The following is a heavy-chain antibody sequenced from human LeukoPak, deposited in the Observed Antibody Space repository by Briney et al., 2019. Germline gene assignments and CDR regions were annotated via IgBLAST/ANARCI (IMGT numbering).Heavy chain of an antibody. CDR3: ARGPRLYDSSGPTPGRTIRYFDY. CDR1: GFTFSDYY. V-gene: IGHV3-11*01. J-gene: IGHJ4*02. Sequence: PWGSLRLSCAASGFTFSDYYMSWIRQAPGKGLEWVSYISSSGSTIYYADSVKGRFTISRDNAKNSLYLQMNSLRAEDTAVYYCARGPRLYDSSGPTPGRTIRYFDYWGQGTLVTVSS. CDR2: ISSSGSTI. D-gene: IGHD3-22*01.